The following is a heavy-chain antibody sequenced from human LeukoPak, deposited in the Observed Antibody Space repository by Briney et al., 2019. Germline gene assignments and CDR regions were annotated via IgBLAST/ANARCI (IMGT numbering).Heavy chain of an antibody. D-gene: IGHD3-10*01. J-gene: IGHJ4*02. V-gene: IGHV3-30*03. CDR1: GFTFSDYY. CDR3: ARAGDPRGYFDY. Sequence: GGSLRLSCAASGFTFSDYYMSWIRQAPGRGLEWVAVISYDGSNKYYADSVKGRFTISRDNSKNTLYLQMNSLRTEDTAVYYCARAGDPRGYFDYWGQGTLVAVSS. CDR2: ISYDGSNK.